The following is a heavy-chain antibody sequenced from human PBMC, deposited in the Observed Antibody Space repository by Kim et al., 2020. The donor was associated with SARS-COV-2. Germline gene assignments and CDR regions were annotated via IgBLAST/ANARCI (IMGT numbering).Heavy chain of an antibody. Sequence: SETLSLTCAVSGGSINTTYWWSCVRQPPGKGLEWIGEIFHSGSTHYHPSLKSRVTISVDKSRNQFSLKLISMTAADTAVYYCARPVTPMDWFDPWGQGTRLSVS. V-gene: IGHV4-4*02. J-gene: IGHJ5*02. CDR2: IFHSGST. CDR1: GGSINTTYW. CDR3: ARPVTPMDWFDP. D-gene: IGHD2-15*01.